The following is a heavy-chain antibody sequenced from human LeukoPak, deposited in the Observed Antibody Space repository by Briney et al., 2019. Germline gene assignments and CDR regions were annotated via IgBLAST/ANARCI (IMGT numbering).Heavy chain of an antibody. CDR2: ISSSSSTI. V-gene: IGHV3-48*01. CDR1: GFTFSSHA. J-gene: IGHJ3*02. CDR3: ARDHQHPGIAAAYAFDI. D-gene: IGHD6-13*01. Sequence: GGSLRLSCAASGFTFSSHAMHWVRQAPGKGLEWVSYISSSSSTIYYADSVKGRFTISRDNAKNTLYLQMGSLRAEDMAVYYCARDHQHPGIAAAYAFDIWGQGTMVTVSS.